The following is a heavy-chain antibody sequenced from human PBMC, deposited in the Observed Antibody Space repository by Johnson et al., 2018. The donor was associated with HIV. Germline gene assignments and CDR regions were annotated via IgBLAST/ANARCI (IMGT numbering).Heavy chain of an antibody. D-gene: IGHD6-13*01. J-gene: IGHJ3*02. V-gene: IGHV3-30*02. Sequence: QVQLVESGGGVVQPGGSLRLSCAASGFNFSNYGMHWVRRAPGKGVEWVAFIRYDGSNKYYADSMKGRFTISRDNSKNTLYLQMNSLRAEDTAVYYCARMVDSSSWTPDAFDIWGQGTMVTVSS. CDR2: IRYDGSNK. CDR1: GFNFSNYG. CDR3: ARMVDSSSWTPDAFDI.